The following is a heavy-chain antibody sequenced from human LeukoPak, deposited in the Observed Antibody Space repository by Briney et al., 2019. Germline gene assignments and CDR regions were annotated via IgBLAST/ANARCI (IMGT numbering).Heavy chain of an antibody. CDR1: GFIFSSYW. J-gene: IGHJ5*02. CDR2: INSDGSST. D-gene: IGHD6-13*01. V-gene: IGHV3-74*01. CDR3: ARVGIAAAQGLGSFNWFDP. Sequence: GSPCPSCAASGFIFSSYWMHWVCQAPGKGLVWVSRINSDGSSTIYADSVKGRFTISRDTHKNTLYLQMNSLRAEDTAVYYCARVGIAAAQGLGSFNWFDPWGRGTLVAVSS.